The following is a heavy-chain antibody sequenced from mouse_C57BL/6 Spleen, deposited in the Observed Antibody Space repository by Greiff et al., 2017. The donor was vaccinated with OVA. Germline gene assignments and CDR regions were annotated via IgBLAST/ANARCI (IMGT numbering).Heavy chain of an antibody. J-gene: IGHJ1*03. CDR3: ARSDYGSRGYWYFDV. Sequence: VQLVESGAELVRPGTSVKVSCKASGYAFTNYLIEWVKQRPGQGLEWIGVINTGSGGTNYNEKFKGKATLTADKSSSTAYMQRSSLTSEDSAVYFCARSDYGSRGYWYFDVWGTGTTVTGSS. CDR1: GYAFTNYL. V-gene: IGHV1-54*01. D-gene: IGHD1-1*01. CDR2: INTGSGGT.